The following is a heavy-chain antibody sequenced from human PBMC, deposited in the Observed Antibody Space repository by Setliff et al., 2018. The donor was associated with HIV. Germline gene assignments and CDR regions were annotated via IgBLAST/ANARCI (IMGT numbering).Heavy chain of an antibody. CDR2: IIPMYNIP. CDR3: ARDQTGVAAAAFGGGSAWSDEGFDI. Sequence: EASVKVSCKASGNTFSSYVITWVRQAPGQGLEWMGMIIPMYNIPAYAQKFQGRVTFTADESTSTAYMELSSLSSEDTAVYYCARDQTGVAAAAFGGGSAWSDEGFDIWGQGTMVTVSS. CDR1: GNTFSSYV. D-gene: IGHD6-13*01. J-gene: IGHJ3*02. V-gene: IGHV1-69*13.